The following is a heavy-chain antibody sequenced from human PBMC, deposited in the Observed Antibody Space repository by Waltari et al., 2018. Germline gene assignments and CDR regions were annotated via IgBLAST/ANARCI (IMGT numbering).Heavy chain of an antibody. V-gene: IGHV3-7*01. CDR3: ARGLLEWLLSYWYFDL. CDR2: IKQDESEK. Sequence: EVQLVESGGALVEPGGSLRPSCVAPGFPFRPRWMSWVRQAPGKGLEWVANIKQDESEKYYVDSVKGRFTISRDNTKNSVYLQMNSLRAEDTAVYYCARGLLEWLLSYWYFDLWGRGTLVTVSS. D-gene: IGHD3-3*01. J-gene: IGHJ2*01. CDR1: GFPFRPRW.